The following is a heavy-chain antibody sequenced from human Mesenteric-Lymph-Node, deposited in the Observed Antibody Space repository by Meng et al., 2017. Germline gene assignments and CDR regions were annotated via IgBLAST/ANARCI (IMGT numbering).Heavy chain of an antibody. D-gene: IGHD3-10*02. CDR3: ARDWGDVRGGFDF. CDR2: TYYKSKWYN. J-gene: IGHJ4*02. V-gene: IGHV6-1*01. CDR1: GDSVSTNSAA. Sequence: QVQVQQAGPGLVKPSQTLSLTCAISGDSVSTNSAAWNWIRQSPSGGLGWLGRTYYKSKWYNDYAESVKSRITINPDTSKNQFSLQLNSVTPEDTAIYYCARDWGDVRGGFDFWGQGTLVTVSS.